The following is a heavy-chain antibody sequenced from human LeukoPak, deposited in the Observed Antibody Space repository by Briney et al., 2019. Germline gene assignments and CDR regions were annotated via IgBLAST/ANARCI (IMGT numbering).Heavy chain of an antibody. J-gene: IGHJ2*01. V-gene: IGHV1-8*01. CDR1: GYTFSSYD. CDR3: TRDRSYPIWYFDL. Sequence: GASVKVSCKASGYTFSSYDFNWVRQAAGQGLEWMGWMNPNSGTTGYAQKFQGRITMTRNTSINTAYMHLSSLTSDDTAVYYCTRDRSYPIWYFDLWGRGTLVTVSS. CDR2: MNPNSGTT.